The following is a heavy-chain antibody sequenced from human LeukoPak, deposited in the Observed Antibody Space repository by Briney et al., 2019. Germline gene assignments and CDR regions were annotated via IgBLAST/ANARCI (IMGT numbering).Heavy chain of an antibody. V-gene: IGHV3-74*03. Sequence: GGSLRLSCAASGFTLTGYWMSWVRHAPGKGLVWVSRIRGDGSITTYADSVKGRFTVSRDNAKNTLYLQMNSLRVEDTAVYYCARSDWFDPWGQGTLVTVSS. CDR1: GFTLTGYW. CDR2: IRGDGSIT. J-gene: IGHJ5*02. CDR3: ARSDWFDP.